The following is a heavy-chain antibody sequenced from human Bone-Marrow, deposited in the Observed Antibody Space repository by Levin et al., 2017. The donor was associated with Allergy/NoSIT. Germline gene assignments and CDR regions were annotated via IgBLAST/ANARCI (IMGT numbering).Heavy chain of an antibody. V-gene: IGHV3-74*01. J-gene: IGHJ6*02. Sequence: GESLKISCAASGFTFSSYWMHWVRQAPGKGLVWVSRINSDGSSTSYADSVKGRFTISRDNAKNTLYLQMNSLRAEDTAVYYCAREFIGYSSSRVFPVVYYYGMDVWGQGTTVTVSS. CDR3: AREFIGYSSSRVFPVVYYYGMDV. CDR1: GFTFSSYW. D-gene: IGHD6-6*01. CDR2: INSDGSST.